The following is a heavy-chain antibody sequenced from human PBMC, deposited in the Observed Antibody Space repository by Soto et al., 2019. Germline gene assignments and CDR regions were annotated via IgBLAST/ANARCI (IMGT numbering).Heavy chain of an antibody. Sequence: QVHLVQSGAEVKKPGASVKVSCKGSGYGFTTYGITWVRQAPGQGLEWMAWISAHNGNTNYAQKLQGRVTVTRDTSTSTAYMELKSLRSDDTAVYYCARERYGDYWGQGALVTASS. CDR3: ARERYGDY. V-gene: IGHV1-18*01. CDR1: GYGFTTYG. D-gene: IGHD1-1*01. J-gene: IGHJ4*02. CDR2: ISAHNGNT.